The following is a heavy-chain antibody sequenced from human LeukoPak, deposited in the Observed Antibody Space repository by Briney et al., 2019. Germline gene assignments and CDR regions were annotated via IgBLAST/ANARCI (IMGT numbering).Heavy chain of an antibody. J-gene: IGHJ4*02. Sequence: GGSLRLSCAASGFTFSSYSMNWVRQAPGKGLEWVSSISSSSSYIYYADSVKGRFTISRDNAKNSLYLQMNSLRAEDTAVYYCASLPYDYGDYGGNFGYWGQGTLVTVSS. V-gene: IGHV3-21*01. D-gene: IGHD4-17*01. CDR2: ISSSSSYI. CDR3: ASLPYDYGDYGGNFGY. CDR1: GFTFSSYS.